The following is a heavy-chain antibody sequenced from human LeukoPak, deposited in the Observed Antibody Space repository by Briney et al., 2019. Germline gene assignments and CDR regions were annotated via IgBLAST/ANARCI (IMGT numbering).Heavy chain of an antibody. CDR2: ISGSGGST. J-gene: IGHJ4*02. CDR3: AKAPYYYDSSGYYLGIDY. CDR1: GFTFSSYA. D-gene: IGHD3-22*01. V-gene: IGHV3-23*01. Sequence: PGGSLRLSCAASGFTFSSYAMSWVRQAPGKGLEWVSAISGSGGSTYYADSVKGRFTISRDNSKNTLYLQMNSLRAEDTAVYYCAKAPYYYDSSGYYLGIDYWGQGTLVTVSS.